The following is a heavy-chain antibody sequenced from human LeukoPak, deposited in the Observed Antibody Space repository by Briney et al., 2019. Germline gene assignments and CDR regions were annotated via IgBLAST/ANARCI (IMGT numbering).Heavy chain of an antibody. CDR3: AKDRYFDSYGVLFDS. Sequence: GGSLRLSCAASGFTFSDYGMHWVRKAPGKGLEWVAGIIYDGSNKYYADSVKGRFTISRDNSKNTLYLQMNSLRAEDTAVYYCAKDRYFDSYGVLFDSWGQGTLVTVSS. CDR1: GFTFSDYG. D-gene: IGHD3-22*01. J-gene: IGHJ4*02. V-gene: IGHV3-30*18. CDR2: IIYDGSNK.